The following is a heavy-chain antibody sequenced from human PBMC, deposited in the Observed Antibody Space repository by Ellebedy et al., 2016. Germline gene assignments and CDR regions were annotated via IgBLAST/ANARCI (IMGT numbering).Heavy chain of an antibody. CDR3: ARRGSYCGGDCYSDAFDI. J-gene: IGHJ3*02. CDR1: GYTFTSSG. V-gene: IGHV1-18*01. D-gene: IGHD2-21*01. Sequence: ASVKVSCXASGYTFTSSGITWVRQAPGQGLEWMGWISTSNGDTNYAQKLQGRVTMTTDPSTSTAYMELRSLRSEDTAVYYCARRGSYCGGDCYSDAFDIWGQGTMVTVSS. CDR2: ISTSNGDT.